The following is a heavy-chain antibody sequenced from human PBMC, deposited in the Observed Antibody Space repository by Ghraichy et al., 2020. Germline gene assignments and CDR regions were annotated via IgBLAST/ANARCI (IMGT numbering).Heavy chain of an antibody. D-gene: IGHD5-18*01. Sequence: GGSLRLSCVASGFSFSSYSMRWVRQAPGKGLDWVSGITGKGGSTYSADSVKGRFTISRDNSKNMLYLQMNSLRAEDTAVYYCARGTGYSDGKTALDYWGQGTLVTVSS. CDR1: GFSFSSYS. CDR2: ITGKGGST. CDR3: ARGTGYSDGKTALDY. J-gene: IGHJ4*02. V-gene: IGHV3-23*01.